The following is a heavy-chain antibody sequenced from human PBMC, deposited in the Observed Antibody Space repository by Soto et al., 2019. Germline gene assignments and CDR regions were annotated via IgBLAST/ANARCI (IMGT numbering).Heavy chain of an antibody. CDR1: GFTVSSNY. J-gene: IGHJ4*02. D-gene: IGHD3-22*01. V-gene: IGHV3-53*02. CDR3: ARMTESGLFDY. CDR2: IYSGGST. Sequence: EVQLVETGGGLSQPGGSLRLSCAASGFTVSSNYMSWVRQAPGKGLEWVSVIYSGGSTYYADSVKGRFTISRDNSKNTLYLQMNSLRAEDTAVYYCARMTESGLFDYWGQGTLVTVSS.